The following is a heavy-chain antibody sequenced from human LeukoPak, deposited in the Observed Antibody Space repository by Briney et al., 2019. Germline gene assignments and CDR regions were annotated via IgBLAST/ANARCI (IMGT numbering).Heavy chain of an antibody. Sequence: PGGSLRLSCAASGFTFSSYWMSWVRQAPGKGLEWVANIKQDGSEKYYVDSVKGRFTISRDNDKNSLYLQMNSLRAEDTAVYYCARIGYCSGGSCQQEYYYYGMDVWGQGTTVTVSS. J-gene: IGHJ6*02. CDR1: GFTFSSYW. CDR3: ARIGYCSGGSCQQEYYYYGMDV. V-gene: IGHV3-7*01. CDR2: IKQDGSEK. D-gene: IGHD2-15*01.